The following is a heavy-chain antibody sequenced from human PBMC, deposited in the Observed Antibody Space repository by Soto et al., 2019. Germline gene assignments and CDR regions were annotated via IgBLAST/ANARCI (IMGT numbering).Heavy chain of an antibody. D-gene: IGHD6-25*01. V-gene: IGHV4-39*01. J-gene: IGHJ4*02. CDR1: GCSISSSSYY. CDR3: ARHEAGWYFDS. Sequence: KPSETLYLTCPVSGCSISSSSYYWAWIRQPPGKGLEWIANIYYSGSTFYNPSLKSRVTISLDTSKNQFSLKLRSVTAADTAVYYCARHEAGWYFDSWGQGTLVTVSS. CDR2: IYYSGST.